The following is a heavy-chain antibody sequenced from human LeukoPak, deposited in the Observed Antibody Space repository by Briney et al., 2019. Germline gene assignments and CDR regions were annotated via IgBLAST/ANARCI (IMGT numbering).Heavy chain of an antibody. CDR1: GFTFYNYA. D-gene: IGHD2-2*01. CDR2: VSGDGQRT. Sequence: LPGGSLRLSCAGYGFTFYNYAMSWVRQAPGKGLEWVSSVSGDGQRTFYADSGKGRFTISRDNSMNTLSLQMNSLRAEDTAVYYCAKEQDNRLLLSHFDYWGQGILVTVSS. J-gene: IGHJ4*02. V-gene: IGHV3-23*01. CDR3: AKEQDNRLLLSHFDY.